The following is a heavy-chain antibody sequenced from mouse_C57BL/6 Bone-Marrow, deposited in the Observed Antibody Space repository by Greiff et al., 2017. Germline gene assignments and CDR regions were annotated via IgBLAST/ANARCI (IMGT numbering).Heavy chain of an antibody. D-gene: IGHD2-4*01. CDR1: GYTFTSYG. Sequence: VKLMESGAELARPGASVKLSCKASGYTFTSYGISWVKQRTGQGLEWIGEIYPRSGNTYYNEKFKGKATLTADKSSSTAYMELRSLTSEDSAVXFRARRSDYEDYWGQGTTLTVSS. V-gene: IGHV1-81*01. J-gene: IGHJ2*01. CDR3: ARRSDYEDY. CDR2: IYPRSGNT.